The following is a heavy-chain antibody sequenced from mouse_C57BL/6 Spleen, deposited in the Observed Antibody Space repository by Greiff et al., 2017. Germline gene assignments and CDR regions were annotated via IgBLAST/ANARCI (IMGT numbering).Heavy chain of an antibody. J-gene: IGHJ1*03. Sequence: QVQLQQPGAELVKPGASVKLSCKASGYTFTSYWMHWVKQRPGRGLGWIGRLDPNSGGTKYNEKFKSKATLTVDKPSSTSYMQLSSLTSEDSAVYYWARWGTLYYGISDWYFDVWGTGTTVTVSS. CDR1: GYTFTSYW. D-gene: IGHD1-1*01. CDR3: ARWGTLYYGISDWYFDV. CDR2: LDPNSGGT. V-gene: IGHV1-72*01.